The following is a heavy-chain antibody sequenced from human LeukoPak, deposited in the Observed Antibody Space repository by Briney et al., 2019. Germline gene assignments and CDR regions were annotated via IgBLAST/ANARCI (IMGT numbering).Heavy chain of an antibody. Sequence: SGTLSLTCAVSGGSISSSNWWSWVRQPPGKGLEWIGEIYHSGSTNYNPSLESRVTISVDKSKNQFSLKLSSVTAADTAVYYCASRYSSGWYDYWGQGTLVTVSS. CDR2: IYHSGST. J-gene: IGHJ4*02. CDR3: ASRYSSGWYDY. V-gene: IGHV4-4*02. CDR1: GGSISSSNW. D-gene: IGHD6-19*01.